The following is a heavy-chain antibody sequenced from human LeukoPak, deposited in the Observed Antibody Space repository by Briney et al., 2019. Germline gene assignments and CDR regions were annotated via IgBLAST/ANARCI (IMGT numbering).Heavy chain of an antibody. CDR2: INPNSGGT. V-gene: IGHV1-2*02. J-gene: IGHJ4*02. Sequence: ASVKVSCKSSGYTFTSYAMNWVRRAPGQGLEWMGWINPNSGGTNYAQKFQGRVTMTRDTSISTAYMELSRLRSDDTAVYYCARGDYYDSSGLDYWGQGTLVTVSS. D-gene: IGHD3-22*01. CDR1: GYTFTSYA. CDR3: ARGDYYDSSGLDY.